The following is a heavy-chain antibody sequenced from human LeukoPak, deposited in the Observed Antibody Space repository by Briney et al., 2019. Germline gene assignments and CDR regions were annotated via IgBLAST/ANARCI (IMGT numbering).Heavy chain of an antibody. CDR2: ISSSSSYI. J-gene: IGHJ6*02. D-gene: IGHD2/OR15-2a*01. V-gene: IGHV3-21*01. CDR1: GFTFSTHS. Sequence: PGGSLILSCAASGFTFSTHSMNWVRQAPGKGLEWVSSISSSSSYINYADSVKGRFTISRDNARNVLYLQMNSLRAEDTAVYYCARWIEGYCNSTRCHYYHGMDVWGQGTTVTVSS. CDR3: ARWIEGYCNSTRCHYYHGMDV.